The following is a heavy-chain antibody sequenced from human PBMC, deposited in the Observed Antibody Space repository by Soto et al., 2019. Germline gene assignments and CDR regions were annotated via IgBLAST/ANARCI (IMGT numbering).Heavy chain of an antibody. Sequence: QVQLQQWGAGLLKPSETLSLTCAVYGGSFSGYYWSLIRQPPGKGLEWIGEINHSGSTNYNPSLKSRVTISVDTSKNQFSLKLSSVTAADTAVYYCARGTGAAYGMDVWGQGTTVTVSS. CDR3: ARGTGAAYGMDV. D-gene: IGHD4-17*01. CDR2: INHSGST. CDR1: GGSFSGYY. V-gene: IGHV4-34*01. J-gene: IGHJ6*02.